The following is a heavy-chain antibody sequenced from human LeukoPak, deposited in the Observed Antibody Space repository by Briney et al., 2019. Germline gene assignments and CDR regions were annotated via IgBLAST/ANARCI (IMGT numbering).Heavy chain of an antibody. J-gene: IGHJ4*02. Sequence: PGGSLRLSCAASGFTIRSAWMNWLRHAPGKRLVGVGRIKNKYGDMTTEYAAPLECRFTISRDESKNMLYLQMNTLNIEDTAVYFCTTGMSTTVHDGYWGLGTLVTVSS. D-gene: IGHD1-1*01. CDR3: TTGMSTTVHDGY. V-gene: IGHV3-15*01. CDR1: GFTIRSAW. CDR2: IKNKYGDMTT.